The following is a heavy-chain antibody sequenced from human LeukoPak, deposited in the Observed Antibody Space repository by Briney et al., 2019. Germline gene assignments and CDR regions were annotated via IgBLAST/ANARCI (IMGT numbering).Heavy chain of an antibody. CDR1: GFTLSSYS. Sequence: PGGSLRLSCAASGFTLSSYSMNWVRQAPGKGLEWVSYISSSSSTIYYADSVKGRFTISRDNAKNSLYLRMNSLRAEDTAVYYCARIPLLEDFWSGYYPYYYYYYMDVWGKGTTVTVSS. D-gene: IGHD3-3*01. CDR2: ISSSSSTI. J-gene: IGHJ6*03. V-gene: IGHV3-48*01. CDR3: ARIPLLEDFWSGYYPYYYYYYMDV.